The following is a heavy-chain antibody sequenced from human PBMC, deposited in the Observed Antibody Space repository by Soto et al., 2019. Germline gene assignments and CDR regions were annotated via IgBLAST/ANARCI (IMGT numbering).Heavy chain of an antibody. CDR1: GFTFDHYA. CDR3: AKAVGSYGNFDY. J-gene: IGHJ4*02. CDR2: ISWNSGSV. V-gene: IGHV3-9*01. D-gene: IGHD5-18*01. Sequence: EVQLVESGGGLVQPGRSLRLSYAASGFTFDHYAMHWVRQPPGKGLEWVSGISWNSGSVGYADSVKGRFTISRDNAKNSLYLQMSSLRAEDTALYYCAKAVGSYGNFDYWGQGTLVTVSS.